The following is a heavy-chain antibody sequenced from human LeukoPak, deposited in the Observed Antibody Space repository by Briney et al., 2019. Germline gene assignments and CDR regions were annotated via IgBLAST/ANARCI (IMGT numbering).Heavy chain of an antibody. CDR1: GGSFSGYY. CDR3: ARGTSGWFSHFDY. V-gene: IGHV4-34*01. J-gene: IGHJ4*02. Sequence: SETLSLTCAVYGGSFSGYYWSWIRQPPGKGLEWIGEVNHSGSTNYNPSLKSRVTISVDKSKNQFSLKLNSVTAADTAVYYCARGTSGWFSHFDYWGQGTLVTVSS. D-gene: IGHD6-19*01. CDR2: VNHSGST.